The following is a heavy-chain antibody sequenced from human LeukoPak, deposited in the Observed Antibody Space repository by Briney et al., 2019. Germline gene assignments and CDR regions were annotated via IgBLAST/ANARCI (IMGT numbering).Heavy chain of an antibody. J-gene: IGHJ3*02. CDR3: ARGGTITMIAVATGAFDI. V-gene: IGHV3-30-3*01. CDR2: ISYDGSNK. Sequence: GRSPRLSCAASGFTFSSYAMHWVRQAPGKGLEWVAVISYDGSNKYYADSVKGRFTISRDNSKNTLYLQMNSLRAEDTAVYYCARGGTITMIAVATGAFDIWGQGTMVTVSS. CDR1: GFTFSSYA. D-gene: IGHD3-22*01.